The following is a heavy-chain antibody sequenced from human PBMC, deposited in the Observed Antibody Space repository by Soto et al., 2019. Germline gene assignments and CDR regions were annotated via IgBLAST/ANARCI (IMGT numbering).Heavy chain of an antibody. CDR2: IYYSGST. V-gene: IGHV4-31*03. D-gene: IGHD3-16*01. CDR3: ARDLAYDGLGVWFDP. J-gene: IGHJ5*02. Sequence: PSETLSLTCTVSGGSISSGGYYWSWIRHHPGKGLEWIGYIYYSGSTYYNPSLKSRVTISVDTSKNQFSLKLSSVTAADTAVYYCARDLAYDGLGVWFDPWGQGTLVTVSS. CDR1: GGSISSGGYY.